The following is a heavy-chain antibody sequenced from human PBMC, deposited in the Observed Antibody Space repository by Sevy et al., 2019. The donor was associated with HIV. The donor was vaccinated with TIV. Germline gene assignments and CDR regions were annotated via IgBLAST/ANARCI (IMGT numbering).Heavy chain of an antibody. Sequence: ASVKVSCKASGYTFTGYYMHWVRQAPGQGLEWMGRINPNSGGTNYAQKFQGRVTMTRDTSISTAYMELSRLSSDGTAVYYCARDHYYDSSGYYYDDNFDYWGQGTLVTVSS. CDR1: GYTFTGYY. CDR3: ARDHYYDSSGYYYDDNFDY. CDR2: INPNSGGT. V-gene: IGHV1-2*06. D-gene: IGHD3-22*01. J-gene: IGHJ4*02.